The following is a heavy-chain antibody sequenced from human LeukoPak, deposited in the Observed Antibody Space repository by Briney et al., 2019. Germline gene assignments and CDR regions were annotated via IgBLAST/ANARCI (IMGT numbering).Heavy chain of an antibody. CDR1: GYTFTSYG. Sequence: ASVKVSCKASGYTFTSYGISWVRQAPGQGLEWMGWISAYNGNTNYAQKLQGRVTMTTDTSTSTAYMELRSLRSDDTAVCYCARDQYLDYCSGGSCGGTHAQNWFDPWGQGTLVTVSS. J-gene: IGHJ5*02. CDR3: ARDQYLDYCSGGSCGGTHAQNWFDP. CDR2: ISAYNGNT. V-gene: IGHV1-18*01. D-gene: IGHD2-15*01.